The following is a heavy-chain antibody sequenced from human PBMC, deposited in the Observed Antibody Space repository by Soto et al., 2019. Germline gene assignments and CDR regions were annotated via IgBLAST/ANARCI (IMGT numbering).Heavy chain of an antibody. D-gene: IGHD3-16*01. CDR1: GFTFNKYA. Sequence: EGSLRLSCEASGFTFNKYAMHWVRQAPGTGLEYVSGISDTGGSTSHADSVKGRFTISRDNSKDTLFLQMNSLRPEDTAVYYCVKGSRGEFYSYYNGVDVWGQVSKGTFSS. CDR3: VKGSRGEFYSYYNGVDV. V-gene: IGHV3-64D*06. J-gene: IGHJ6*02. CDR2: ISDTGGST.